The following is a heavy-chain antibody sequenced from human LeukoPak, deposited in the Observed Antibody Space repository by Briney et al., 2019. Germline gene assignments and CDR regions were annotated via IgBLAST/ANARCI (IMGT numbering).Heavy chain of an antibody. CDR1: GFTFSSYA. J-gene: IGHJ3*02. D-gene: IGHD2-2*01. CDR2: ISGSGGST. Sequence: GGSLRLSCAASGFTFSSYAMSWVRQAPGKGLEWVSAISGSGGSTYYADSVKGRFTISRDNSKNTLYLQMNSLRAEDTAVYYCARGFCSSTSCYEAFRAFDIWGQGTMVTVSS. V-gene: IGHV3-23*01. CDR3: ARGFCSSTSCYEAFRAFDI.